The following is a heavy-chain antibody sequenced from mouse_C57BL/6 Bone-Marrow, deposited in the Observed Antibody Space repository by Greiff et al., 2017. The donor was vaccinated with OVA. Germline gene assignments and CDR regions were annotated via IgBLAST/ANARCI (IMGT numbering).Heavy chain of an antibody. Sequence: QVQLQQPGAELVTPGASVKLSCKASGYTFTSYWMQWVKQRPGQGLEWIGEIDPSASYTNYNQKFKGKATLTVDTSSSTAYMQLSSLTSADSAVYYCTRTAYYFDYWGQGTTLTFSS. CDR1: GYTFTSYW. CDR2: IDPSASYT. CDR3: TRTAYYFDY. J-gene: IGHJ2*01. D-gene: IGHD1-2*01. V-gene: IGHV1-50*01.